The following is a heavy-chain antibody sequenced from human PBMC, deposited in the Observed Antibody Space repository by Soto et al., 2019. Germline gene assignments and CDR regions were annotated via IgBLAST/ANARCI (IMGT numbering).Heavy chain of an antibody. CDR1: GGSISSSSYY. D-gene: IGHD6-13*01. CDR2: IYYSGST. CDR3: ARNRGIAAACSPPGLFDP. J-gene: IGHJ5*02. V-gene: IGHV4-39*01. Sequence: QLQLQESGPGLVKPSETLSLTCTVSGGSISSSSYYWGWIRQPPGKGLEWIGSIYYSGSTYYNPSLRSRVTIPVDTSNNQFSLKLSSVTAADTAVYYCARNRGIAAACSPPGLFDPWGQGTLVTVSS.